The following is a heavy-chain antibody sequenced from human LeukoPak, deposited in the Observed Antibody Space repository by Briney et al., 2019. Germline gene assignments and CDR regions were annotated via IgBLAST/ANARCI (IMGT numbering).Heavy chain of an antibody. J-gene: IGHJ3*02. CDR1: GFSFTTFD. CDR3: AKRYSGYVFGFDI. V-gene: IGHV3-23*01. Sequence: GGSLRLSCAASGFSFTTFDMSWVRQAPGKGLEWISGISSIGASTYYADSVKGRFTVSRDKSKNTLYLQMNSLRVEDTALYYCAKRYSGYVFGFDIWGQGAVVTVSS. CDR2: ISSIGAST. D-gene: IGHD5-12*01.